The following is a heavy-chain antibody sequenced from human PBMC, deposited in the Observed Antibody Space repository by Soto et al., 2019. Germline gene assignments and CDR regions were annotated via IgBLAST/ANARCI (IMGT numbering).Heavy chain of an antibody. CDR2: IGYDGSNK. Sequence: GGSLRLSCGTSGFTFSSYGMHWVRQAPGKGLEWVALIGYDGSNKYYADSVKGRFTVSRDNSKNTLYLQMNSLRAEDTAVYYCARDRGTGQWLPLDYWGQGTLVTVSS. CDR1: GFTFSSYG. D-gene: IGHD6-19*01. CDR3: ARDRGTGQWLPLDY. V-gene: IGHV3-33*01. J-gene: IGHJ4*02.